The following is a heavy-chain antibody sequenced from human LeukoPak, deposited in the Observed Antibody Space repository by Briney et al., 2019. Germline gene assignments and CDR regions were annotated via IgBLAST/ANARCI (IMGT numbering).Heavy chain of an antibody. CDR2: VDPEDSET. Sequence: ASVKVSCKVSGYTFTDYYMHWVQQAPGKGLEWIGRVDPEDSETIYAEKFQGRVTITADTSTDTAYMELSSLRSEDTAVYYCARGRPHTSGSYPLGYWGQGTLVTVSS. CDR1: GYTFTDYY. V-gene: IGHV1-69-2*01. CDR3: ARGRPHTSGSYPLGY. D-gene: IGHD1-26*01. J-gene: IGHJ4*02.